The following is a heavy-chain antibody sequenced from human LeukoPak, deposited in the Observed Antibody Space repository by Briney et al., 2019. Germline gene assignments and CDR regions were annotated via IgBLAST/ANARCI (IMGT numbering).Heavy chain of an antibody. J-gene: IGHJ4*02. D-gene: IGHD7-27*01. CDR1: GGSISSDY. V-gene: IGHV4-59*01. Sequence: SETLSLTCTVSGGSISSDYWSWIRQSPGKGLEWIGYIYYSGTTSYNPSLKSRVTISLDTSKNQFSLKLSSVAAADTAVYYCARGANWGSPDYWGQGTLVTVSS. CDR3: ARGANWGSPDY. CDR2: IYYSGTT.